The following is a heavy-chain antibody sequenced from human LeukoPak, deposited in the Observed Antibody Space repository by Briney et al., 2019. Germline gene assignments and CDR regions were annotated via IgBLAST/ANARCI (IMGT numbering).Heavy chain of an antibody. D-gene: IGHD3-10*01. Sequence: SETLSLTCTVSGGSISSYYWSWIRQPPGRGLEWIGYIYYSGSTNYNPSLKSRVTISVDTSKNQFSLKLSSVTAADTAVYYCARGNMVRGVIISGFDYWGQGTLVTVSS. CDR1: GGSISSYY. V-gene: IGHV4-59*01. J-gene: IGHJ4*02. CDR3: ARGNMVRGVIISGFDY. CDR2: IYYSGST.